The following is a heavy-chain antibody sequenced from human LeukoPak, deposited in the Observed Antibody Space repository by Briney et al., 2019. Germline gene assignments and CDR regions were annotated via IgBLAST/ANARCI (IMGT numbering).Heavy chain of an antibody. Sequence: GGSLRLSCAASGFTFSSYSMNWVRQAPGKGVEWVSYISSSSSTIHYADSVKGRFTISRDNAKNSLYLQMNSLRAEDTAVYYCARDSDILTGYYRAFDYWGQGTLVTVSS. J-gene: IGHJ4*02. CDR2: ISSSSSTI. CDR3: ARDSDILTGYYRAFDY. CDR1: GFTFSSYS. V-gene: IGHV3-48*01. D-gene: IGHD3-9*01.